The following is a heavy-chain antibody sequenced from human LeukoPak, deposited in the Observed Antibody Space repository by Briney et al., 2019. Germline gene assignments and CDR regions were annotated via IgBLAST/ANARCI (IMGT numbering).Heavy chain of an antibody. CDR2: IYYSGST. CDR3: ARLRYSGYDWGLVDY. Sequence: PSETLSLTCTVSGGSISSSSYYWGWIRQPPGKGLEWIGSIYYSGSTYYNPSLKSRVTISVDTSKNQFSLKLSSVTAADTAVYYCARLRYSGYDWGLVDYWGQGTLVTVSS. CDR1: GGSISSSSYY. D-gene: IGHD5-12*01. V-gene: IGHV4-39*07. J-gene: IGHJ4*02.